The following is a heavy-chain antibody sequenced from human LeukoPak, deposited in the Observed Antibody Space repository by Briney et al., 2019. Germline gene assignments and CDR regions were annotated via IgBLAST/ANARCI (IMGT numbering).Heavy chain of an antibody. CDR1: GGSISSSSYY. Sequence: SETLSLTCTVSGGSISSSSYYWGWIRQPPGKGLEWIGYIYYSGSTNYNPSLKSRVTISVDTFKNQFSLKLSSVTAADTAVYYCARVGPRHLLHYWGQGTLVTVSS. CDR2: IYYSGST. V-gene: IGHV4-61*05. CDR3: ARVGPRHLLHY. J-gene: IGHJ4*02.